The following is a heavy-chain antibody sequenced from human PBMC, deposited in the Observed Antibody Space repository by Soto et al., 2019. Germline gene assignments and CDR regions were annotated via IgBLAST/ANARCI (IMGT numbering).Heavy chain of an antibody. D-gene: IGHD2-15*01. CDR2: IFYSGST. Sequence: SETLSLTYTVSAGSISSSSYYWGCIRQPPGKGLEWIGSIFYSGSTYYNPSLKSRVTISVDTSKNQFSLKLSSVTAADTAVYYCARHLTYCSAGSCYSDFPYYGMDVWGQGTTVT. V-gene: IGHV4-39*01. CDR3: ARHLTYCSAGSCYSDFPYYGMDV. J-gene: IGHJ6*02. CDR1: AGSISSSSYY.